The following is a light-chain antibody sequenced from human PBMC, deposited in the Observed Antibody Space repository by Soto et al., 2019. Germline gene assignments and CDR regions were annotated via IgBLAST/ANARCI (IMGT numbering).Light chain of an antibody. V-gene: IGLV2-23*01. CDR3: CAYAGGRIYV. CDR1: NSDVGGHTL. Sequence: QSALTQHASVSGSPGQSITISCIGTNSDVGGHTLVSWYQQHPGKAPRPLINGGSERPSGVSDRFSGSKSGNTASLTISGLQAEDEADYYCCAYAGGRIYVFGIGTKVTVL. CDR2: GGS. J-gene: IGLJ1*01.